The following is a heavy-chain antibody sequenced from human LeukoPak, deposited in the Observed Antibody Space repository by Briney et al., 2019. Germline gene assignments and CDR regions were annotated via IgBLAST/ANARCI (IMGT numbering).Heavy chain of an antibody. J-gene: IGHJ4*02. V-gene: IGHV3-30*02. Sequence: GGSLRLSCAASGFTFSSYGMHWVRQAPGKGLEWVAFIRYDGSNKYYADSVKGRFTISRDNSKNTLYLQMNSLRAEDTAVYYCARARGASMILDYWGQGTLVTVSS. CDR2: IRYDGSNK. CDR3: ARARGASMILDY. CDR1: GFTFSSYG. D-gene: IGHD3-22*01.